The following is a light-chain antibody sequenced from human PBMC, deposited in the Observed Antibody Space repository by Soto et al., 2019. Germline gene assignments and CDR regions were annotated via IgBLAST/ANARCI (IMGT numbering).Light chain of an antibody. CDR2: FAS. Sequence: EIVMTQSPATLSVSPGDKATLSCRASQTVSNNLAWYQQKPGQAPRLLIYFASTRATGIPARFSGSGSGTEFTLTISSLQSEDFAVYYCQQYNQWPLTFGGGTKAETK. CDR1: QTVSNN. J-gene: IGKJ4*01. CDR3: QQYNQWPLT. V-gene: IGKV3-15*01.